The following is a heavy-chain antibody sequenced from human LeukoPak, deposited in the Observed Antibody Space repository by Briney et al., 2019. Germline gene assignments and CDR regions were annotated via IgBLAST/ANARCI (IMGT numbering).Heavy chain of an antibody. CDR3: AKADYYYSSGSNDY. D-gene: IGHD3-22*01. CDR1: GFTFDDYA. V-gene: IGHV3-9*01. CDR2: ISWNSGSI. Sequence: GGSLRLSCAASGFTFDDYAMHWVRQAPGKGLEWVSGISWNSGSIGYADSVKGRFTISRDNAKNSLYLQMNSLRAEDTALYYCAKADYYYSSGSNDYWGQGTLVTVSS. J-gene: IGHJ4*02.